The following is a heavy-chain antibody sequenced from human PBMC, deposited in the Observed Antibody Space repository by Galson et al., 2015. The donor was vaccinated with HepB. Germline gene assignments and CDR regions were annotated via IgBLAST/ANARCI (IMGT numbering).Heavy chain of an antibody. CDR3: ARVISAGDGAFDI. CDR1: GYTFTSYY. Sequence: SVKVSCKASGYTFTSYYMHWVRQAPGQGLEWMGIINPSGGSTSYAQKFQGRVTMTRDTSTSTVYMELSSLRSEDTAVYYCARVISAGDGAFDIWGQGTMVTVSS. CDR2: INPSGGST. V-gene: IGHV1-46*01. J-gene: IGHJ3*02. D-gene: IGHD6-13*01.